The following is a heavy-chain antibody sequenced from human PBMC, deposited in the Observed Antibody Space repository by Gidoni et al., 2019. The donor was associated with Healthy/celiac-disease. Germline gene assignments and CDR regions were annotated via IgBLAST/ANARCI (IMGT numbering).Heavy chain of an antibody. D-gene: IGHD3-22*01. CDR3: ASYYWHYYDSSGYHSYYYYGMDV. Sequence: QVQLVQSGAEVKKPGSSVKVSCKASGGTFSSYALSRVRQAPGQGLEWMGGIIPIFGTANYAQKFQGRVTITADESTSTAYMELSSLRSEDTAVYYCASYYWHYYDSSGYHSYYYYGMDVWGQGTTVTVSS. V-gene: IGHV1-69*01. CDR1: GGTFSSYA. J-gene: IGHJ6*02. CDR2: IIPIFGTA.